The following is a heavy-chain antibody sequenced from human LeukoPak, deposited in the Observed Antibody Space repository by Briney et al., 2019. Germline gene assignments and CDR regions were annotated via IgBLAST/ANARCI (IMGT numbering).Heavy chain of an antibody. D-gene: IGHD1-26*01. CDR3: TRSFSGYIDS. V-gene: IGHV6-1*01. CDR2: TYYRSKWFN. CDR1: GDSVSSNSAA. J-gene: IGHJ4*02. Sequence: SQTLSLTCAISGDSVSSNSAAWDWIRRSPSRGLEWLGRTYYRSKWFNGYAVSVKGRITINPDTSKNQFSLQLNSVTPEDTAVYYCTRSFSGYIDSWGQGTLVTVSS.